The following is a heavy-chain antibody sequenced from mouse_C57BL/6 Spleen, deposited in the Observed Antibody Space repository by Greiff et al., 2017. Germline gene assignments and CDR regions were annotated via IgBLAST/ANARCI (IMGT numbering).Heavy chain of an antibody. CDR2: ISDGGSYT. D-gene: IGHD1-1*01. J-gene: IGHJ2*01. CDR3: AREGIRREFDY. Sequence: VLLMESGGGLVKPGGSLKLSCAASGFTFSSYAMSWFRQTPEKRLEWVATISDGGSYTYYPANVKGRFTISRDNAKNNLYLQMSHLKSEDTAMYYCAREGIRREFDYWGQGTTLTVSS. CDR1: GFTFSSYA. V-gene: IGHV5-4*01.